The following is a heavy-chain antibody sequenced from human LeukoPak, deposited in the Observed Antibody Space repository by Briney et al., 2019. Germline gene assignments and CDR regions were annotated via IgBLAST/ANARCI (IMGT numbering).Heavy chain of an antibody. CDR3: ARDRTTTYPSYPHYFDY. CDR2: IYDGGTT. Sequence: GGSLRLSCAASGFTVSSNFMSWVRQAPGKGLEWVSLIYDGGTTYYADSVKGRFTISRDDSQNTLYLQMNSLRAEDTAVYYCARDRTTTYPSYPHYFDYWGHGTLVTVSS. J-gene: IGHJ4*01. V-gene: IGHV3-66*01. CDR1: GFTVSSNF. D-gene: IGHD2/OR15-2a*01.